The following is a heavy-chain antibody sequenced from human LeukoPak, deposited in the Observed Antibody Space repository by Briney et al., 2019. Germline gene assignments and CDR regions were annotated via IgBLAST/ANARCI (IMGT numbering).Heavy chain of an antibody. J-gene: IGHJ4*02. CDR3: AKDEGDSSGYTDY. Sequence: PGGSLRLSCAASGFTLSSYAMHWVRQAPGKGLEWVAVISYDGSNKYYADSVKDRFTISRDNSKNTLYLQMNSLRAEDTAVYYCAKDEGDSSGYTDYWGQGTLVTVSS. V-gene: IGHV3-30-3*01. CDR2: ISYDGSNK. CDR1: GFTLSSYA. D-gene: IGHD6-19*01.